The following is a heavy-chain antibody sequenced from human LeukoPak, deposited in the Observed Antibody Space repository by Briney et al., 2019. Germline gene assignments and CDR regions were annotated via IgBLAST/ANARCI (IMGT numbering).Heavy chain of an antibody. Sequence: SETLSLTCNVSGDYITTTNYYWAWIRQPPGKGLEWIVSVFYSGTTYYNPSLKSRVVISMDTSTKQISLRLSSVTATDTAIYYCARRSRLYKHETTGYHDSWGQGTLVTVSS. D-gene: IGHD3-9*01. CDR1: GDYITTTNYY. CDR2: VFYSGTT. J-gene: IGHJ4*02. CDR3: ARRSRLYKHETTGYHDS. V-gene: IGHV4-39*01.